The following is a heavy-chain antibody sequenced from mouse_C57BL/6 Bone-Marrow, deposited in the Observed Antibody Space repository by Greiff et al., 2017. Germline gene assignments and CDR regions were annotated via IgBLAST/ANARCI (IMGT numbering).Heavy chain of an antibody. CDR1: GYTFTSYW. CDR3: ARHFITTVVATPYWYFDV. CDR2: IDPSDSYT. V-gene: IGHV1-50*01. J-gene: IGHJ1*03. D-gene: IGHD1-1*01. Sequence: QVQLQQPGAELVKPGASVKLSCKASGYTFTSYWMQWVKQRPGQGLEWIGEIDPSDSYTNYNQKFKGKATLTVDTSSSTAYMQLSSLTSEDSAVYYCARHFITTVVATPYWYFDVWGTGTTVTVSS.